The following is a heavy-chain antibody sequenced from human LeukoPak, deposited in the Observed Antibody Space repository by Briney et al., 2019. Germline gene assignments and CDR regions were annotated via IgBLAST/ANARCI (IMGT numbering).Heavy chain of an antibody. J-gene: IGHJ6*03. V-gene: IGHV3-30*01. Sequence: GGSLRLSCAASGFTFRSYAMHWVGQAPGKGLEWVAVISYDGSNKYYADSVKGRFTISRDNSKNTLYLQMNSLRAEDTAVYYCARDGRTDQNYYYYMDVWGKGTTVTVSS. D-gene: IGHD2-15*01. CDR3: ARDGRTDQNYYYYMDV. CDR1: GFTFRSYA. CDR2: ISYDGSNK.